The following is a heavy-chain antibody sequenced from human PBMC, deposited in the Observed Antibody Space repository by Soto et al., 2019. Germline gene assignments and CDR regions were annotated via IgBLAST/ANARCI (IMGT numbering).Heavy chain of an antibody. D-gene: IGHD2-15*01. Sequence: PSETLSLTCTVSGGSFSTYYWSWIRQPPGKGLEWIGYIYYSGSTNSNPPLKSRVTLSVDTSKNQFSLKLSSVTAADTAVYYCARDQGGPFDYWGQGTLVTVSS. CDR1: GGSFSTYY. V-gene: IGHV4-59*01. CDR3: ARDQGGPFDY. CDR2: IYYSGST. J-gene: IGHJ4*02.